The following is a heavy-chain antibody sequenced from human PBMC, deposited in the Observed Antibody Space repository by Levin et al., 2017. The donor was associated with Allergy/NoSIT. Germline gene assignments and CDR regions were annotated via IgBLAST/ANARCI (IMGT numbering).Heavy chain of an antibody. D-gene: IGHD3-10*01. CDR3: ARTDTYYYGSGSYKYYYYMDV. V-gene: IGHV1-69*13. CDR1: GGTFSSYA. J-gene: IGHJ6*03. CDR2: IIPIFGTA. Sequence: SVKVSCKASGGTFSSYAISWVRQAPGQGLEWMGGIIPIFGTANYAQKFQGRVTITADESTSTAYMELSSLRSEDTAVYYCARTDTYYYGSGSYKYYYYMDVWGKGTTVTVSS.